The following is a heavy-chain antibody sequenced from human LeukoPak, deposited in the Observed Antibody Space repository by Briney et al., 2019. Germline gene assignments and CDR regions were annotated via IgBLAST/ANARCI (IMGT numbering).Heavy chain of an antibody. J-gene: IGHJ4*02. CDR3: AKDYRYYYDNVGTSPFDY. V-gene: IGHV3-23*01. CDR2: SASTGRT. CDR1: GFTFSNYG. Sequence: PGGSLRLSCAASGFTFSNYGMNWVRQAPGKGLEWVSGSASTGRTYYADSVKGRFTIYRDNSKNTLYLQMNSLRAEDTAVYYCAKDYRYYYDNVGTSPFDYWGQGTLITVSS. D-gene: IGHD3-22*01.